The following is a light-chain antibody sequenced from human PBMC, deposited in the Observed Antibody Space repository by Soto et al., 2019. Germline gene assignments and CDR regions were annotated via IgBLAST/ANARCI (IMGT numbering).Light chain of an antibody. CDR3: QQYNNWPRT. CDR2: GAS. Sequence: EIVMTQSPATLSASPGERATLSCRASQSVSSNLAWYQQKFGQAPRLLIYGASTRATGIPSRFSGSGSGTDFTLTISSLQSEDLAVYYCQQYNNWPRTFGQGTKVDIK. CDR1: QSVSSN. V-gene: IGKV3-15*01. J-gene: IGKJ1*01.